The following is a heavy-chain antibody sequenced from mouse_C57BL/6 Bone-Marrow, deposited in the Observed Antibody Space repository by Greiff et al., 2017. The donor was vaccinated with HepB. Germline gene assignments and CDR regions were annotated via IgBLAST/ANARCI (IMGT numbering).Heavy chain of an antibody. Sequence: QVQLQQPGAELVRPGTSVKLSCKASGYTFTSYWMHWVKQRPGQGLEWIGVIDPSDSYTNYNQKFKGKATLTVDTSSSTAYMQLSSLTSEDSAVYYCATAGIYYDYDGYFDVWGTGTTVTVSS. CDR2: IDPSDSYT. V-gene: IGHV1-59*01. CDR1: GYTFTSYW. J-gene: IGHJ1*03. D-gene: IGHD2-4*01. CDR3: ATAGIYYDYDGYFDV.